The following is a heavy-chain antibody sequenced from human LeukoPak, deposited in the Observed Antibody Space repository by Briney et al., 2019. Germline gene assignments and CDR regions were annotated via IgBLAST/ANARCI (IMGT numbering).Heavy chain of an antibody. D-gene: IGHD6-13*01. Sequence: SVKVSCKASGGTFSSYAISWVRQAPGQGLEWMGRIIPILGIADYAQKFQGRVTITADKSTSTAYMELSSLRSEDTAVYYCARGGYGNYGMDVWGQGTTVTVSS. CDR3: ARGGYGNYGMDV. CDR1: GGTFSSYA. V-gene: IGHV1-69*04. J-gene: IGHJ6*02. CDR2: IIPILGIA.